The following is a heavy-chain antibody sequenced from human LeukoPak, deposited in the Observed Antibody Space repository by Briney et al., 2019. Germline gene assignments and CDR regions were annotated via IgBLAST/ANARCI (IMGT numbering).Heavy chain of an antibody. V-gene: IGHV3-30-3*01. D-gene: IGHD2-2*01. CDR2: ISYDGSNK. CDR1: GFTFSSYA. Sequence: GKSLTLSCAASGFTFSSYAMHWLRQAPGKGLEWVAVISYDGSNKYYAHSVKGRFTISRDNSKNTLYLQMNSLRAEDTAVYYCARDIVVVPAADNWFDAWGQGTLVTVSS. J-gene: IGHJ5*02. CDR3: ARDIVVVPAADNWFDA.